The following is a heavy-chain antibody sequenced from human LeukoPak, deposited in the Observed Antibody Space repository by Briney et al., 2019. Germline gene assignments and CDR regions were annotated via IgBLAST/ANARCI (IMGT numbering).Heavy chain of an antibody. J-gene: IGHJ4*02. D-gene: IGHD5-18*01. Sequence: ESGGSLRLSCAASGFTFSSYAMSWVRQAPGKGLEWVSAISGSGGSTYYADSVKGRFTISRDNSKNTLYLQMNSLRAEDTAVYYCAKGVRLWIQLWSDWGQGTLVTVSS. V-gene: IGHV3-23*01. CDR3: AKGVRLWIQLWSD. CDR1: GFTFSSYA. CDR2: ISGSGGST.